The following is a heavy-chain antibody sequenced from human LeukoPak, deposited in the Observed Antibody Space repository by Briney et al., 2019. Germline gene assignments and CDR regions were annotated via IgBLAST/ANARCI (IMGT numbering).Heavy chain of an antibody. D-gene: IGHD3-22*01. CDR3: ARRDYYDNYAYYYVY. V-gene: IGHV5-51*01. J-gene: IGHJ4*02. CDR2: MYPGDSDT. Sequence: GESLKISCEGSGYNFTNYWIAWVRQMPGKGLEWMGIMYPGDSDTRYSPSFQGQVTISADKSISTAYLQWSSLKASDTAMYHCARRDYYDNYAYYYVYWGQGTLVTVSS. CDR1: GYNFTNYW.